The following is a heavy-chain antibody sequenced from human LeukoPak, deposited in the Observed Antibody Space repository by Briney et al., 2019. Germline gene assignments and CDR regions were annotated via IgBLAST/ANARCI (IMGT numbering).Heavy chain of an antibody. Sequence: GGSLRLSCAASGFXFSTYSMNWVRQAPGKGLEWVSYISSSLSSIYYADSVKGRFTISRDNAKNSLYLQMSSLRREDTAVYFCVRGPRYSGYDYFDYWGQGTLVTVSS. V-gene: IGHV3-48*01. CDR2: ISSSLSSI. D-gene: IGHD5-12*01. CDR1: GFXFSTYS. CDR3: VRGPRYSGYDYFDY. J-gene: IGHJ4*02.